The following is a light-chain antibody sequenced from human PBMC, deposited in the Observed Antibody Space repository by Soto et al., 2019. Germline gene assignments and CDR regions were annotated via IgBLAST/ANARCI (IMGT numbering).Light chain of an antibody. CDR3: QQYGSSPRTT. J-gene: IGKJ1*01. V-gene: IGKV3-20*01. Sequence: EIVMTQSPATLSVSPGESATLSCRASQRISTNLAWYQHKRGQAPRLLIYGASSRATGIPDRFSGSGSGTDFTLTISGLEPEDFAVYYCQQYGSSPRTTFGQGTKVDI. CDR1: QRISTN. CDR2: GAS.